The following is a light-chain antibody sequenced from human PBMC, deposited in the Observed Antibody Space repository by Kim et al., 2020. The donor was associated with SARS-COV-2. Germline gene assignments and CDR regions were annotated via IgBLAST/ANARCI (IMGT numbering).Light chain of an antibody. CDR1: SGHSSYA. J-gene: IGLJ1*01. Sequence: SVSPACSLSSGHSSYAIAWHQQQAEGGPRYLMKLNSDGSNSRGDGIPVRFSGSSSGAERYLTISSLQSEDEADYYWQTWGTGLGVFGTGTKVTVL. CDR3: QTWGTGLGV. V-gene: IGLV4-69*01. CDR2: LNSDGSN.